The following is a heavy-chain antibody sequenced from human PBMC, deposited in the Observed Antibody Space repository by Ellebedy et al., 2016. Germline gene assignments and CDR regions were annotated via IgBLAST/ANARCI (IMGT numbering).Heavy chain of an antibody. CDR3: ARTLDVDIVATIDY. J-gene: IGHJ4*02. V-gene: IGHV4-38-2*02. CDR2: IYHSGST. CDR1: GYSISSGYY. Sequence: GSLRLSCTVSGYSISSGYYWGWIRQPPGKGLEWIGSIYHSGSTYYNPSLKSRVTISVDTSKNQFSLKLSSVTAADTAVYYCARTLDVDIVATIDYWGQGTLVTVSS. D-gene: IGHD5-12*01.